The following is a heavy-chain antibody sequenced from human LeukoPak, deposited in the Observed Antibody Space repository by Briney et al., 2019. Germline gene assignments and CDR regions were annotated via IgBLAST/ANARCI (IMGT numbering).Heavy chain of an antibody. Sequence: ASVKVSCKVSGYTFTDYYMHWVQQAPGKGLEWMGLVDPEDGETIYAEKFQGRVTITADTSTDTAYMELSSLRSEDTAVYYCARDEWGVGATTDYYFDYWGQGTLVTVSS. V-gene: IGHV1-69-2*01. CDR3: ARDEWGVGATTDYYFDY. D-gene: IGHD1-26*01. CDR2: VDPEDGET. CDR1: GYTFTDYY. J-gene: IGHJ4*02.